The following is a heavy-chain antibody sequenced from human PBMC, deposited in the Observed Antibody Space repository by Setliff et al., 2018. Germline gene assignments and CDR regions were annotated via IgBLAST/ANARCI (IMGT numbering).Heavy chain of an antibody. CDR1: GYKFNDYA. CDR3: SRLVRFCTKISCQRLLGDDY. V-gene: IGHV1-18*01. CDR2: ISAYSGNT. J-gene: IGHJ4*02. D-gene: IGHD2-2*01. Sequence: ASVKVSCKTSGYKFNDYAISWVRQGPGQGLEWMGWISAYSGNTYYAQKLHDRVTLTTDTSTSTAYLEFKSLRSDDTAIYYCSRLVRFCTKISCQRLLGDDYWGQGALVTVSS.